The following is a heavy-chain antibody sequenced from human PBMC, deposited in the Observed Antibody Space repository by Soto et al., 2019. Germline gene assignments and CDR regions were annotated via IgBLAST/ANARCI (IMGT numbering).Heavy chain of an antibody. CDR3: ARTKCSGGSCYSWSLDY. V-gene: IGHV4-31*03. CDR2: RYYSEST. Sequence: SEPLSLTCTVSGGSITTVGYYWSWILQLQGKGLEWIGHRYYSESTYYNPSLKSRVSISLDTSKNQFSLKLSFVTAADTAMYYCARTKCSGGSCYSWSLDYWGQGTPVTVSS. D-gene: IGHD2-15*01. CDR1: GGSITTVGYY. J-gene: IGHJ4*02.